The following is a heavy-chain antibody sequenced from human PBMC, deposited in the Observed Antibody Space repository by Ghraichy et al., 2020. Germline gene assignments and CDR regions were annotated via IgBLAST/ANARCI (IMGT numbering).Heavy chain of an antibody. CDR3: VYFFSYDSSGYYYVSY. D-gene: IGHD3-22*01. Sequence: SETLSLTCTVSGGSISSYYWSWIRQPPGKGLEWIGYIYYSGSTNYNPSLKSRVTISVDTSKNQFSLKLSSVTAADTAVYYCVYFFSYDSSGYYYVSYWGQGTLVTVSS. V-gene: IGHV4-59*01. J-gene: IGHJ4*02. CDR1: GGSISSYY. CDR2: IYYSGST.